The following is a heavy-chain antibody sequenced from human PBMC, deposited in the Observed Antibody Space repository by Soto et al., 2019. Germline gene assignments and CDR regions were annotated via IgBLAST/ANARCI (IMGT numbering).Heavy chain of an antibody. CDR1: GYTFTGYY. V-gene: IGHV1-2*02. CDR2: INPNRGDT. D-gene: IGHD1-26*01. CDR3: ARALLVGSHEY. Sequence: QVQLVQSGAEVKKPGASVKVSCKASGYTFTGYYMHWVRQAPGQGLEWMGWINPNRGDTNYAQKFQDRVTMTRDTSISTAYMELRSLRSDDTAIYYCARALLVGSHEYWGQGTLVTVSS. J-gene: IGHJ4*02.